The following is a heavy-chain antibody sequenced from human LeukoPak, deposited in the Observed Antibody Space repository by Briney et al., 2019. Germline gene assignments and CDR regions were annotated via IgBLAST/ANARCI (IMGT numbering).Heavy chain of an antibody. CDR3: ERGYELVTSDY. D-gene: IGHD2-2*01. Sequence: GGSLRLSCGVCGFTLSIYGMLWVRQARGKGLEWVACIRNDARNTNPPDSVKGRFTISRDNSKNPLYLQMSSLRAEHTAVYCCERGYELVTSDYWGQRALFTVSP. CDR1: GFTLSIYG. V-gene: IGHV3-30*02. J-gene: IGHJ4*02. CDR2: IRNDARNT.